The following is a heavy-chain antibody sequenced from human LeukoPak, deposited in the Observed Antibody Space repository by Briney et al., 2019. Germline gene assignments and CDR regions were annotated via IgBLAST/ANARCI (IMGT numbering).Heavy chain of an antibody. D-gene: IGHD1-1*01. CDR1: GYSISSGYY. J-gene: IGHJ4*02. CDR2: IYHSGST. Sequence: PSETLSLTCAVSGYSISSGYYWGWIRQPPGKGLEWIGSIYHSGSTYYNPSPKSRVTISVDTSKNQFSLKLSSVTAADTAVYYCARWANDYDYWGQGTLVTVSS. CDR3: ARWANDYDY. V-gene: IGHV4-38-2*01.